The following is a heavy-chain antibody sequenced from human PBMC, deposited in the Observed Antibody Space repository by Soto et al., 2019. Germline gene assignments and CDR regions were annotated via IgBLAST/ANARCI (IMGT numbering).Heavy chain of an antibody. J-gene: IGHJ5*02. CDR3: ARDREDIVVVPAAVPNNWFDP. CDR2: IIPIFGTA. Sequence: ASVKVSCKASGGTFSSYAISWVRQAPGQGLEWMGGIIPIFGTANYAQKFQGRVTITADESTSTAYMELSSLRSEDTAVYYCARDREDIVVVPAAVPNNWFDPWGQEPWSPSPQ. D-gene: IGHD2-2*01. V-gene: IGHV1-69*13. CDR1: GGTFSSYA.